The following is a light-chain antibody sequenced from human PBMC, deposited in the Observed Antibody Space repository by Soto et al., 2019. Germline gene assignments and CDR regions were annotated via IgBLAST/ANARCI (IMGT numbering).Light chain of an antibody. Sequence: QSVLTQPPSASGTPGLRVTFSCSGSRSNIGSHPVSWYQLLPGTAPKLLIYDNERPSGVPDRFSGSKSGTSASLAISGLQSEDEEDYYCAAWDASLNGVVFGGGTKLTVL. CDR3: AAWDASLNGVV. J-gene: IGLJ2*01. V-gene: IGLV1-44*01. CDR2: DN. CDR1: RSNIGSHP.